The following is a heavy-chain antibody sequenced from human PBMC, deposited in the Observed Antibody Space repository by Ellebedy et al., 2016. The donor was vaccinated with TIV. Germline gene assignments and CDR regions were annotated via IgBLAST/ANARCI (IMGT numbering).Heavy chain of an antibody. Sequence: GGSLRLXXAASGFTFSSYAMHWVRQAPGKGLEWVAVISYDGSNKYYADSVKGRFTISRDNSKNTLYLQMNSLRAEDTAVYYCARGLERLPYYFDYWGQGTLVTVSS. CDR3: ARGLERLPYYFDY. D-gene: IGHD1-1*01. V-gene: IGHV3-30-3*01. J-gene: IGHJ4*02. CDR2: ISYDGSNK. CDR1: GFTFSSYA.